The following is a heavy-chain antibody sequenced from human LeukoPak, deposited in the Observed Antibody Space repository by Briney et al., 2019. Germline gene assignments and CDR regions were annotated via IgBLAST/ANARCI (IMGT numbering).Heavy chain of an antibody. Sequence: GRSLRLSCAASGFTFSGYGMHWVRQAPGKGLEWVAAIWYGGSNKYYADAVKGRFTISRDNSKNTLYLQMNSLRAEDTAVYYCVILGYCSSSICFDYWGQGTLVTVSS. CDR3: VILGYCSSSICFDY. CDR2: IWYGGSNK. J-gene: IGHJ4*02. CDR1: GFTFSGYG. V-gene: IGHV3-33*08. D-gene: IGHD2-2*01.